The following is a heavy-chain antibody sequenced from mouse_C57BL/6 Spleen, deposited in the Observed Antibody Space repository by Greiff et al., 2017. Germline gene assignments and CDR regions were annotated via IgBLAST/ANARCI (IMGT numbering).Heavy chain of an antibody. J-gene: IGHJ1*03. Sequence: VQLKQSGPGMVKPSQSLSLTCTVTGYSITSGYDWHWIRHFPGNKLEWMGYISYSGSTNYNPSLKSRISITHDTSKNHFFLKLNSVTTEDTATYYCARVPIDDGYYEGDWYFDVWGTGTTVTVSS. V-gene: IGHV3-1*01. CDR3: ARVPIDDGYYEGDWYFDV. CDR1: GYSITSGYD. CDR2: ISYSGST. D-gene: IGHD2-3*01.